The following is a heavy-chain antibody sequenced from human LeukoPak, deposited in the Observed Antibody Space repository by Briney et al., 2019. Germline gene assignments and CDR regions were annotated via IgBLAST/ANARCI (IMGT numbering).Heavy chain of an antibody. CDR3: ASGSSGYPDS. V-gene: IGHV4-39*07. Sequence: PSETLSLTCTVSGGSISSSSYYWGWIRQPPGKGLEWIGSIYYSGSTYYNPSLKSRVTISVDTSKNQFSLKLRSVTAADTAVYYCASGSSGYPDSWGQGTLVTVSP. CDR1: GGSISSSSYY. CDR2: IYYSGST. J-gene: IGHJ4*02. D-gene: IGHD3-22*01.